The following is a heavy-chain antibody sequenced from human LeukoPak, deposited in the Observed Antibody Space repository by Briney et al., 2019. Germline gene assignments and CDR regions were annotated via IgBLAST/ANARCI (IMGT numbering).Heavy chain of an antibody. Sequence: GGSLRLSCAASGFTFSDYYMDWVRQAPGKGLEWVGRIGNKANSYTTHYAASVKGKFTISRDDSANSPYLQMNSLSTEDTAVYYCVRGGQGLQPSTYIYWGQGTLVTVSS. J-gene: IGHJ4*02. V-gene: IGHV3-72*01. CDR2: IGNKANSYTT. CDR3: VRGGQGLQPSTYIY. D-gene: IGHD2-2*01. CDR1: GFTFSDYY.